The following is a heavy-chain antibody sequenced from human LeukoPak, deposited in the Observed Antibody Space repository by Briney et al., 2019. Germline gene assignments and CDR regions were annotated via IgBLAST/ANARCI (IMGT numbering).Heavy chain of an antibody. V-gene: IGHV6-1*01. CDR2: TYYMSQSYN. Sequence: SQTLSLTCAVSGDIVSSNSAAWNWIRQARSRGVASLASTYYMSQSYNGSAVSVKTPLPITPDTSNNQFSLHLPSVTPADTAVYYCARSSGDLDYWGQGSLVTVSS. D-gene: IGHD1-26*01. J-gene: IGHJ4*02. CDR1: GDIVSSNSAA. CDR3: ARSSGDLDY.